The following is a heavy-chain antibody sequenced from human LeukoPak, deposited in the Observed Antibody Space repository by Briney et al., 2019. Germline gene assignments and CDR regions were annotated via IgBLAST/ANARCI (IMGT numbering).Heavy chain of an antibody. D-gene: IGHD3-10*01. CDR1: GFTVNSDY. V-gene: IGHV3-66*01. J-gene: IGHJ4*02. CDR3: ARMGLWFGELLGRGDY. CDR2: FYRGGST. Sequence: GGSLRLSCAASGFTVNSDYISWVRQAPGKGLEWVSVFYRGGSTHYADSVKGGFSISRDNWKNTVDLQMNSLRAEDTAVYYCARMGLWFGELLGRGDYWGQGTLVAVSS.